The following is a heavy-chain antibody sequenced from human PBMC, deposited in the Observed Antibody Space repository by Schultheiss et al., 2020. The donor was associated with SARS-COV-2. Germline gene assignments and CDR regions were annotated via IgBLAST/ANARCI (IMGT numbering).Heavy chain of an antibody. CDR3: AEGGYYDNSAILSGHY. CDR2: ISISSSYI. D-gene: IGHD3-22*01. Sequence: GGSLRLSCAASGFTFSSYSMNWVRQAPGKGLEWVSSISISSSYIYYADSVKGRFTISRDNAKNSLYLQMNSLRAEDTAVYYCAEGGYYDNSAILSGHYWGQGTLVTVSS. J-gene: IGHJ4*02. CDR1: GFTFSSYS. V-gene: IGHV3-21*01.